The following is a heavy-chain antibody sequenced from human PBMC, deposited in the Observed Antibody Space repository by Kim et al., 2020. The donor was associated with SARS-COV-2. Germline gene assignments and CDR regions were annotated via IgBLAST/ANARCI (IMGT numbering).Heavy chain of an antibody. CDR3: VRDGRYCSSTSCSAYYYYMDF. D-gene: IGHD2-2*01. Sequence: GGSLRLSCAASGFIIYDHYVDWVRQAPGKGLEWVGRSGNSATQYAASVKGRFIISRDDSKNSLFLQMNSLETRDTAVYYCVRDGRYCSSTSCSAYYYYMDFWGKGTTVTVSS. CDR1: GFIIYDHY. J-gene: IGHJ6*03. CDR2: SGNSAT. V-gene: IGHV3-72*01.